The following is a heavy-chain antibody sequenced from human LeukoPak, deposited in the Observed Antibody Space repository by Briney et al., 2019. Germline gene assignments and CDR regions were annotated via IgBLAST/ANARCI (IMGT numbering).Heavy chain of an antibody. D-gene: IGHD2-2*01. Sequence: GGSLRLSCAASGFTFSSYAMHWVRQAPGKGLEWVAVISYDGSNKYYADSVKGRFTISRDNSKNTLYLQMNSLRAEDTAVYYCASQSTSCYDPLAFIHLGCPNGMDIWGQGTTVTVSS. J-gene: IGHJ6*02. CDR1: GFTFSSYA. CDR3: ASQSTSCYDPLAFIHLGCPNGMDI. CDR2: ISYDGSNK. V-gene: IGHV3-30*04.